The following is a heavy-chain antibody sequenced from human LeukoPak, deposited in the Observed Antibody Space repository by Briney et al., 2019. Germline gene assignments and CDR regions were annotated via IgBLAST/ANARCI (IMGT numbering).Heavy chain of an antibody. Sequence: GGSLRLSCAASGFTFSSYAMSWVRQAPGKGLEWVSAISGSGGSTYYADSVEGRFTISRDNAKNSLYLQMNSLRAEDTAVYYCARDYYDSSGYYFWGQGTLVTVSS. CDR2: ISGSGGST. CDR1: GFTFSSYA. CDR3: ARDYYDSSGYYF. J-gene: IGHJ4*02. D-gene: IGHD3-22*01. V-gene: IGHV3-23*01.